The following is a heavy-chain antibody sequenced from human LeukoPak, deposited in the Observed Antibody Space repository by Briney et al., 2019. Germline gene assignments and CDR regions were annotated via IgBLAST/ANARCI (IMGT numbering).Heavy chain of an antibody. J-gene: IGHJ4*02. CDR1: LFPVRSNY. D-gene: IGHD6-19*01. Sequence: GGSLRLSCAASLFPVRSNYMSWVRQAPGKGLEWVSVIYSGGSTYYADSVKGRFTISRDNSKNTLYLQMNSLRAENTAVYYCARLASDSSGWYHFDYWGQGTLVTVSS. CDR3: ARLASDSSGWYHFDY. V-gene: IGHV3-53*01. CDR2: IYSGGST.